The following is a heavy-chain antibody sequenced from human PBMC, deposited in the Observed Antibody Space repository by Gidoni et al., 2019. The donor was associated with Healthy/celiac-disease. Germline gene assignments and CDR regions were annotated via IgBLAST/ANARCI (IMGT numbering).Heavy chain of an antibody. J-gene: IGHJ6*03. V-gene: IGHV3-30*18. CDR3: AKAHQNYYYYYYMDV. CDR2: ISYDGSNK. Sequence: QVQLVESGGGGVQPGRSLRLSCAASGFTFSSYGMHWVRQAPGKGLEWVAVISYDGSNKYYADSVKGRFTISRDNSKNTLYLQMNSLRAEDTAVYYCAKAHQNYYYYYYMDVWGKGTTVTVSS. CDR1: GFTFSSYG.